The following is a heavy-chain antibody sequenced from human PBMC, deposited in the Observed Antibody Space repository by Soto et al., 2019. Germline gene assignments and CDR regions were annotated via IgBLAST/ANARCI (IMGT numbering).Heavy chain of an antibody. CDR3: AHRLYSCTWHDAYYI. CDR2: IYWDDDK. D-gene: IGHD1-26*01. V-gene: IGHV2-5*02. J-gene: IGHJ3*02. CDR1: GFSLSARGVG. Sequence: QITLKESGPTLVKPTETLTLTCTFSGFSLSARGVGVGWIRQPPGEALEWLAIIYWDDDKRYSPSLRTTFTITKDPSKHQVVLTMTNMDPVDTATYFCAHRLYSCTWHDAYYIWGPVTMVTVSS.